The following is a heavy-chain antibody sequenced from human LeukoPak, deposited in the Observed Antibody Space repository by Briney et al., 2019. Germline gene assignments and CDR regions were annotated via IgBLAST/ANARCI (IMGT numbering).Heavy chain of an antibody. V-gene: IGHV3-20*04. CDR2: INWNGGST. CDR1: GFTFDDYG. CDR3: ARDLYDSNGGY. Sequence: GGSLRLSCAASGFTFDDYGMSWVRHAPGKGLEWVSGINWNGGSTGYADSVKGRFTISRDNAKNSLYLQMNSLRAEDTALYYCARDLYDSNGGYWGQGTLVTVSS. J-gene: IGHJ4*02. D-gene: IGHD3-22*01.